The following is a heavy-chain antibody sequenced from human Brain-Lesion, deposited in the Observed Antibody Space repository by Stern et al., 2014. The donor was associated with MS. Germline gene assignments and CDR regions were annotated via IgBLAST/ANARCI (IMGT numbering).Heavy chain of an antibody. CDR2: MNPYSGNT. CDR3: ARDVRNQLLSEY. CDR1: GYTFSSYD. J-gene: IGHJ4*02. V-gene: IGHV1-8*01. D-gene: IGHD2-2*01. Sequence: VQLVESGAEVKKPGASVKVSCKASGYTFSSYDITWVRQASGHGLEWMGWMNPYSGNTGYAQKFKGRVSMTSDPSISTVYMELTSLTSDDTAVYFCARDVRNQLLSEYWGQGTLVTVSS.